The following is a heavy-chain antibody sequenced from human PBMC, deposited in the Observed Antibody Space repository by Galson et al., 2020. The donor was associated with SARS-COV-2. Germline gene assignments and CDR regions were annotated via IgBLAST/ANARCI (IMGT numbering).Heavy chain of an antibody. D-gene: IGHD3-22*01. V-gene: IGHV1-24*01. CDR2: FDPEDGET. J-gene: IGHJ5*02. CDR1: GYTLTELS. CDR3: ATGPPVITTWWFDP. Sequence: ASVKVSCKVSGYTLTELSMHWVRQAPGKGLEWMGGFDPEDGETIYAQKFQGRVTMTEDTSTDTAYMEPSSLRSEDTAVYYCATGPPVITTWWFDPWGQGTLVTVSS.